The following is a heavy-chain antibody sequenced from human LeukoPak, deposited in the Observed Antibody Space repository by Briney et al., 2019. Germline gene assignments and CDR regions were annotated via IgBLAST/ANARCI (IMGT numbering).Heavy chain of an antibody. Sequence: SQTLSLTCAVSGSSISSDCYSWTWIPQPPGKGLEWVGNIYYSRSTDYYPSLKSRVTMSVDRSKNRFSLNLSSATAADTAVYYCARAKEITMVRGLSITFYFNYWGQGTLVTVSS. V-gene: IGHV4-30-2*01. J-gene: IGHJ4*02. CDR2: IYYSRST. D-gene: IGHD3-10*01. CDR1: GSSISSDCYS. CDR3: ARAKEITMVRGLSITFYFNY.